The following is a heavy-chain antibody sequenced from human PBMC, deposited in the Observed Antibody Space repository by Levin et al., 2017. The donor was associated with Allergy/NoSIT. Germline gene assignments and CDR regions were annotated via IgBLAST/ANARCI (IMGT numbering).Heavy chain of an antibody. J-gene: IGHJ4*02. V-gene: IGHV4-30-4*01. CDR1: GGSISSGDYY. D-gene: IGHD3-10*01. Sequence: SETLSLTCTVSGGSISSGDYYWSWIRQPPGKGLEWIGYIYNSGSTYYNPSLKSRVTISVDTSKNQFSLKLSSVTAADTAVYYCARWYYYGSGGRSLDYWGQGTLVTVSS. CDR3: ARWYYYGSGGRSLDY. CDR2: IYNSGST.